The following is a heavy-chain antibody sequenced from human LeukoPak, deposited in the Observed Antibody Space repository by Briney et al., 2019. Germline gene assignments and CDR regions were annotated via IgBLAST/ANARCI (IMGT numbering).Heavy chain of an antibody. CDR2: ISAYNGNT. CDR1: GYTFTSYG. Sequence: GASVKVSCKASGYTFTSYGISWVRQAPGQGLEWMGWISAYNGNTNYAQKLQGRVTMTTDTSTSTAYMELRSLRSDDTAVYYCARYDPHYEFWSGYYSYYFDYWGQGTLVTVSS. J-gene: IGHJ4*02. D-gene: IGHD3-3*01. V-gene: IGHV1-18*01. CDR3: ARYDPHYEFWSGYYSYYFDY.